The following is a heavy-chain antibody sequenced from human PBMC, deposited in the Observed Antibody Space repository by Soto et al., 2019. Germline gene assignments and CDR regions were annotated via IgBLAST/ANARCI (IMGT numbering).Heavy chain of an antibody. CDR2: IYYTGST. J-gene: IGHJ4*01. CDR3: ARDTGYDRLRDH. V-gene: IGHV4-39*02. D-gene: IGHD5-12*01. Sequence: PSETQSLTSTVSGGNISSSSYYWGWIRQPPGKGLEWIASIYYTGSTYYNPSLKSRVTISVDTSKNQYALKLRSVTAADTAVYYCARDTGYDRLRDHWGHGTLVTVSS. CDR1: GGNISSSSYY.